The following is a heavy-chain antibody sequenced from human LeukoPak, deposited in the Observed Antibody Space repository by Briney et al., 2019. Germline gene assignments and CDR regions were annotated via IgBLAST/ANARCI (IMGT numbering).Heavy chain of an antibody. D-gene: IGHD3-10*01. J-gene: IGHJ5*02. CDR3: AREERITMVRGIPNWFDP. Sequence: EASVKVSCKASGGTFSSHAISWVRQAPGQGLEWMGGTIPIFGTANYAQKFQGRVTITADEFTSTAYMALSSLRSEATAVYYCAREERITMVRGIPNWFDPWGQGTLVTVSS. CDR1: GGTFSSHA. CDR2: TIPIFGTA. V-gene: IGHV1-69*13.